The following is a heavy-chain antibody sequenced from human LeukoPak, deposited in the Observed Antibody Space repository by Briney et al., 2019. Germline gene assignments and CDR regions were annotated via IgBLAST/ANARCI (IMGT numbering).Heavy chain of an antibody. Sequence: SETLSLTCTVSGGSISSYYWSWIRQPAGKGLEWIGRIYTSGSTNYNPSLKSRVTMSVDTSKNQFSLKLSSVTAADTAVYYCATKGIAVAGTLFDYWGQGTLVTVSS. J-gene: IGHJ4*02. D-gene: IGHD6-19*01. CDR1: GGSISSYY. V-gene: IGHV4-4*07. CDR2: IYTSGST. CDR3: ATKGIAVAGTLFDY.